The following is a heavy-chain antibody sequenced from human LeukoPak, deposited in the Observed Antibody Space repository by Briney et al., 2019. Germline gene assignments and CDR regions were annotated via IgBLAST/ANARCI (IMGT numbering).Heavy chain of an antibody. CDR1: GYTFTSYD. V-gene: IGHV1-2*06. D-gene: IGHD6-19*01. CDR2: INPNSGGT. J-gene: IGHJ4*02. Sequence: GASVKVSCKASGYTFTSYDINWVRQATGQGLEWMGRINPNSGGTNYAQKFQGRVTMTRDTSISTAYMELSRLRSDDTAVYYRARVAVAGLGQKKIFDYWGQGTLVTVSS. CDR3: ARVAVAGLGQKKIFDY.